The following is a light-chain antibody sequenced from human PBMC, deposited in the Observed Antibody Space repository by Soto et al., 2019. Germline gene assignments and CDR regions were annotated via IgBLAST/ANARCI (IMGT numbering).Light chain of an antibody. CDR3: ASYTTSSTYA. CDR2: DVS. V-gene: IGLV2-14*01. Sequence: QSVLAHPATVSGSPGQSIAISCTGTSRDVGGYSYGSWYQQQPGKAPKLVISDVSNRPSGVSDRFSGSKSGNTASLTISGLQTEDEADYYCASYTTSSTYAFGPGTKVTVL. CDR1: SRDVGGYSY. J-gene: IGLJ1*01.